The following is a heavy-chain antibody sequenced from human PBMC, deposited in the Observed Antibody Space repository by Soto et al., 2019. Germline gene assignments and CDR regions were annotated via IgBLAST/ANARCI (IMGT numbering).Heavy chain of an antibody. Sequence: ESGGGVVQPGKSLRLSCAASGFRFSSSGMHWVRQAPGKGLEWVAVIIYDGSKKEYADSVKGRFTVSRDNSKDTVYLQMNNLRPEDTGVYYCAKDLHDFASFFFYGMDVWGQGTSVTVSS. J-gene: IGHJ6*02. CDR1: GFRFSSSG. V-gene: IGHV3-30*18. D-gene: IGHD2-21*02. CDR3: AKDLHDFASFFFYGMDV. CDR2: IIYDGSKK.